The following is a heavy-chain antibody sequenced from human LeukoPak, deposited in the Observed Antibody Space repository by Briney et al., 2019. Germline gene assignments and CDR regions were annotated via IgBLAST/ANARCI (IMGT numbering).Heavy chain of an antibody. D-gene: IGHD3-10*01. V-gene: IGHV1-2*02. Sequence: GASVKVSCKASGYTFTGYYMHWVRQAPGQGLEWMGWINPNSGGTNYAQKFQGRVTMTRDTSISTAYMELSRLRSDDTAVYYCARGSLGWFGGLSFDYWGQGTLVTVSS. CDR3: ARGSLGWFGGLSFDY. J-gene: IGHJ4*02. CDR1: GYTFTGYY. CDR2: INPNSGGT.